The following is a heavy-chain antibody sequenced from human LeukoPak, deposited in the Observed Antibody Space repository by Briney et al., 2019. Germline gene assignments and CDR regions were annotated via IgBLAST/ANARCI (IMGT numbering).Heavy chain of an antibody. CDR2: IKSKTDGGTT. V-gene: IGHV3-15*01. J-gene: IGHJ4*02. Sequence: GGSLRLSCAASGFTFSNAWMSWVRQAPGKGLEWVGRIKSKTDGGTTDYAAPVKGRFTISRDDSKNTLYLQMSSLKTEDTAVYYCNAKQWLARGGDYWGQGTLVTVSS. CDR1: GFTFSNAW. D-gene: IGHD6-19*01. CDR3: NAKQWLARGGDY.